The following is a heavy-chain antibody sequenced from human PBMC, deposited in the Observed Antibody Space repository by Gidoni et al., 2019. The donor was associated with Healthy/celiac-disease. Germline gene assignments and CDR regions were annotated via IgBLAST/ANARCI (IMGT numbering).Heavy chain of an antibody. J-gene: IGHJ4*02. D-gene: IGHD2-2*02. CDR3: DY. V-gene: IGHV4-39*01. CDR1: GGSISSSSYY. Sequence: QLQLQESGPGLVKPSETLSLTCTVSGGSISSSSYYWGWIRQPPGKGLEWIGSIYYSGSTYYNPSLKSRVTISVDTSKNQFSLKLSSIVVVPAAISLFDYWGQGTLVTVSS. CDR2: IYYSGST.